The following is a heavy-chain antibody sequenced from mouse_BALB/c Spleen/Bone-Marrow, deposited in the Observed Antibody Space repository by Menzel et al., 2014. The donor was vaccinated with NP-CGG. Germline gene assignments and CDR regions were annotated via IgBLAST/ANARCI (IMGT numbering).Heavy chain of an antibody. CDR2: IYPGNSDT. V-gene: IGHV1-5*01. J-gene: IGHJ1*01. Sequence: VHLVESGTVLARPGASVKMSCKASDYTFTSYRMHWLKQRPGQGLEWIGAIYPGNSDTSYNQKFKGKAELTAVTSTSTAYMDLSSLTNEDSAVYYCTLAYFGQGDWFFDVWGAGTTVTVSS. CDR3: TLAYFGQGDWFFDV. CDR1: DYTFTSYR. D-gene: IGHD2-10*01.